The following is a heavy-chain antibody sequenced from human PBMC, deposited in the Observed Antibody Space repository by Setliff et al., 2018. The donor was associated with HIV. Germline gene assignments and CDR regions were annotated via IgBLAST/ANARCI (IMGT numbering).Heavy chain of an antibody. CDR3: ARGMDYYDTSGYYQYYFDY. CDR2: INAGNGNT. D-gene: IGHD3-22*01. Sequence: ASVKVSCKASGYTFTSYAMHWVRQAPGQRLEWMGWINAGNGNTKYSQKFQGRVTMTTDTSTSTAYMELRSLRSDDTAVYYCARGMDYYDTSGYYQYYFDYWGQGTLVTVS. J-gene: IGHJ4*02. CDR1: GYTFTSYA. V-gene: IGHV1-3*01.